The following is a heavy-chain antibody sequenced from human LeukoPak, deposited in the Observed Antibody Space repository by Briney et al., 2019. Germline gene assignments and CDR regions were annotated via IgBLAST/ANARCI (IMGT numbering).Heavy chain of an antibody. CDR3: ARRRDFFDY. V-gene: IGHV3-11*01. CDR1: GFTLSDYY. CDR2: ISSSGSTI. Sequence: PGGSLRLSCAASGFTLSDYYMSWIRQAPGKGLEWVSYISSSGSTIDYADSVKGRFTTSRDNAKNSLYLQMSSLRAEDTAVYYCARRRDFFDYWGQGTLVTVSS. J-gene: IGHJ4*02.